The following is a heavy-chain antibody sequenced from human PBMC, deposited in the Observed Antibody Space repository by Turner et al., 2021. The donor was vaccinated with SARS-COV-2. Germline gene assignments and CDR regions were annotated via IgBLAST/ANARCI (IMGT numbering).Heavy chain of an antibody. V-gene: IGHV3-30*03. Sequence: QVQLVESGGGVVQPGRSLRLSCAASGFTFSSSGMHWVRQAPGKGLEWVAVISNDGSNKYYAASVKGRFTISRDNSKNRLYLQMNSLRAEDTAVYYCATRIVVVVTATNAFDYWGQGTLVTVSS. CDR2: ISNDGSNK. CDR3: ATRIVVVVTATNAFDY. CDR1: GFTFSSSG. D-gene: IGHD2-15*01. J-gene: IGHJ4*02.